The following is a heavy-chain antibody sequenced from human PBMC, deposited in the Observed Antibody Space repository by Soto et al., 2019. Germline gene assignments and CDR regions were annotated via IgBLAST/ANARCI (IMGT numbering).Heavy chain of an antibody. Sequence: GGSLRLPCAASGFTFSSYAMSWVRQAPGKGLEWVSAISGSGGSTYYADSVKGRFTISRDNSKNTLYLQMNSLRAEDTAVYYCAKSDSGDYDILTGYFLQFGFDYWGQGTLVTVSS. V-gene: IGHV3-23*01. CDR1: GFTFSSYA. CDR2: ISGSGGST. D-gene: IGHD3-9*01. CDR3: AKSDSGDYDILTGYFLQFGFDY. J-gene: IGHJ4*02.